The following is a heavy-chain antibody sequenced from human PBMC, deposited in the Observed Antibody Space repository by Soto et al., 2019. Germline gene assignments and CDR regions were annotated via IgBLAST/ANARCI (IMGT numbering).Heavy chain of an antibody. D-gene: IGHD6-19*01. Sequence: GGSLRLSCAASGFTFSSYSMNWVRQAPGKGLEWVSYISSSSSTIYYADSVKGRFTISRDNAKNSLYLQMNSLRAEDTAVYYCVRLGSGWYGGFDYWGQGTLVTVSS. V-gene: IGHV3-48*01. CDR3: VRLGSGWYGGFDY. CDR2: ISSSSSTI. CDR1: GFTFSSYS. J-gene: IGHJ4*02.